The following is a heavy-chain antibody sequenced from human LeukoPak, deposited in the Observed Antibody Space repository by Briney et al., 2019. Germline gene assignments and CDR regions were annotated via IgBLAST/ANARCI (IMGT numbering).Heavy chain of an antibody. J-gene: IGHJ4*02. Sequence: GGSLRLSCVASGFAFPTYAMMWVRQVPGKGLEWVSSIRVSDGARFYADSVKGRFTISRDNSKNTLYLQMNSLRAEDTAVYYCARDNREQQLVPPTFDYWGQGTLVTVSS. CDR1: GFAFPTYA. D-gene: IGHD6-13*01. CDR3: ARDNREQQLVPPTFDY. V-gene: IGHV3-23*01. CDR2: IRVSDGAR.